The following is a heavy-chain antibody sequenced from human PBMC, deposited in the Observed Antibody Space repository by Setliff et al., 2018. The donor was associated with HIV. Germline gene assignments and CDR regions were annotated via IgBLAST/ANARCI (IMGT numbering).Heavy chain of an antibody. Sequence: SETLSLTCTVSGGSISSGSYYWSWIRQPAGKGLEWIGRIYTSGSTNYNPSLKSRVTISLDTSKNQFSLKLSSVTAADTDVYYCAREGIAAAGWYFDLWGRGTLVTVSS. CDR1: GGSISSGSYY. CDR3: AREGIAAAGWYFDL. J-gene: IGHJ2*01. V-gene: IGHV4-61*02. CDR2: IYTSGST. D-gene: IGHD6-13*01.